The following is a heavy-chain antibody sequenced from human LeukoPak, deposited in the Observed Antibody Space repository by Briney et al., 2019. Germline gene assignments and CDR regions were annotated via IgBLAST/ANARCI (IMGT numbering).Heavy chain of an antibody. J-gene: IGHJ4*02. CDR3: AGGYRYYFDN. V-gene: IGHV3-23*01. CDR1: GFTFSSYA. D-gene: IGHD5-18*01. Sequence: GGSLRLSCAASGFTFSSYAMSWVRQAPGKGLEGVSAISGSGGSTYYADSVKGRLTISRDNSKNTLYLQMNSLRAEDTAVYYCAGGYRYYFDNWGQGTLVAVSS. CDR2: ISGSGGST.